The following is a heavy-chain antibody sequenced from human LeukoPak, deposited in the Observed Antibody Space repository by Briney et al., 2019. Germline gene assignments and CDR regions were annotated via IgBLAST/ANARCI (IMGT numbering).Heavy chain of an antibody. CDR3: AKVETAAAATLRGFDY. CDR1: GFTFNTYA. D-gene: IGHD6-13*01. V-gene: IGHV3-23*01. J-gene: IGHJ4*02. CDR2: IFGSGGSA. Sequence: PGGSLRLSCAASGFTFNTYAMYWVRQAPGKGLEWVSGIFGSGGSAHYADSVKGRFTISRDNSKNTLYLQMNSLRAEDTAVYYCAKVETAAAATLRGFDYWGQGTLVTVSS.